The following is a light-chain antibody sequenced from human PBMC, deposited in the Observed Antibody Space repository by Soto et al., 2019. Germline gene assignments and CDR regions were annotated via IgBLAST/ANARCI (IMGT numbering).Light chain of an antibody. Sequence: EIVMTQSPGPLSVSPGERATLSCRASQSVRSNLAWYQQKPGQAPRLLIYDASSRAPGIPGRFSGSGSGTEFTLTISSLQSEDFAVYYCQQNSNWPITFGQGTRLEIK. CDR2: DAS. J-gene: IGKJ5*01. V-gene: IGKV3D-15*01. CDR1: QSVRSN. CDR3: QQNSNWPIT.